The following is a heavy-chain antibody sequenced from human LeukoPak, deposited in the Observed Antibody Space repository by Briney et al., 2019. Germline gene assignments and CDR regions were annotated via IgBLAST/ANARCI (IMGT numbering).Heavy chain of an antibody. Sequence: GGSLRLSCSASGVTFSTYPMHWVRQAPGKGLEYVSAINNYGDSTYYADSVKGRFTISRDNSKNPLYLQMSSLRAEDTAVYSCVKLNLAVAGTRYFDSWGQGTLVTVFS. D-gene: IGHD6-19*01. CDR3: VKLNLAVAGTRYFDS. CDR1: GVTFSTYP. CDR2: INNYGDST. V-gene: IGHV3-64D*06. J-gene: IGHJ4*02.